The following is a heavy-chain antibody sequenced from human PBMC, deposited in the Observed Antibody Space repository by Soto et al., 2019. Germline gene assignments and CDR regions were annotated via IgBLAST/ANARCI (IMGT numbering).Heavy chain of an antibody. CDR3: ARGVVVAATVAFDI. D-gene: IGHD2-15*01. J-gene: IGHJ3*02. V-gene: IGHV4-31*03. CDR2: IYYSGST. CDR1: GGSISSGGYY. Sequence: QVQLQESGPGLVKPSQTLSLTCTVSGGSISSGGYYWSWIRQHPGKGLEWIGYIYYSGSTYYNPSLKSRVTISVDTSKNQFSLKVSSVTAADTAVYYCARGVVVAATVAFDIWGQGTMVTVSS.